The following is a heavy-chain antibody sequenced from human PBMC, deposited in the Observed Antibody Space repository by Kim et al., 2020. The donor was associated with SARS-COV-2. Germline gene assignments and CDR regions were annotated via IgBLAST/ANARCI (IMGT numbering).Heavy chain of an antibody. D-gene: IGHD3-16*01. J-gene: IGHJ4*02. V-gene: IGHV3-23*01. Sequence: RLTISRDNSKNTLYLQMNSLRAEDTAVYYCAKTDRWESPLIMITFGAFDYWGQGTLVTVSS. CDR3: AKTDRWESPLIMITFGAFDY.